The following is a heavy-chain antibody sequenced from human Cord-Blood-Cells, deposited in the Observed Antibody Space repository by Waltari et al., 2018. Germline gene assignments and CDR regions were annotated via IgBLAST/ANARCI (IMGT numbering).Heavy chain of an antibody. V-gene: IGHV4-34*01. Sequence: QVQLQQWGAGLLTPSETLSLTCAVYGGSFCGYYCRWIRQPPGKGLEWIGEINHRGSTNYNPSLKSRVTISVDTSKNQFSLKLSSVTAADTAVYYCARLPISGSYDYWGQGTLVTVSS. CDR3: ARLPISGSYDY. J-gene: IGHJ4*02. CDR2: INHRGST. CDR1: GGSFCGYY. D-gene: IGHD1-26*01.